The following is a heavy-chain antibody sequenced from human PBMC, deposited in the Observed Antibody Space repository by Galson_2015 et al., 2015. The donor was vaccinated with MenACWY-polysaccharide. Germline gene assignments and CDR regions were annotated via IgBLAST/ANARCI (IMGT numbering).Heavy chain of an antibody. CDR3: TKAGAKYCSGSSCYFNWFDP. CDR1: GFSFSTYW. D-gene: IGHD2-15*01. Sequence: SLRLSCAASGFSFSTYWMHWVRHAPGKGLVWVSRINADGSATGYADSVRGRFTISRDNAKNTLFLEMNSLRAEDTAVYYCTKAGAKYCSGSSCYFNWFDPWGQGTLVT. CDR2: INADGSAT. J-gene: IGHJ5*02. V-gene: IGHV3-74*01.